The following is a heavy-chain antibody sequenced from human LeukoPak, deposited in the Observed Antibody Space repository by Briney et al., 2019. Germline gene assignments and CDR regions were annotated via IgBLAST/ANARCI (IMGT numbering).Heavy chain of an antibody. V-gene: IGHV3-7*01. J-gene: IGHJ4*02. CDR1: GFTFSNYW. CDR3: ATPASRTVDC. CDR2: TKEDGSEK. Sequence: GGSLRLSCAASGFTFSNYWMSWVRQAPGMGLEWVATTKEDGSEKYYVDFVKGRFTISRDNAKNSLYLQMNSLRAEDTAVYYCATPASRTVDCWGQGALVTVSS. D-gene: IGHD1-1*01.